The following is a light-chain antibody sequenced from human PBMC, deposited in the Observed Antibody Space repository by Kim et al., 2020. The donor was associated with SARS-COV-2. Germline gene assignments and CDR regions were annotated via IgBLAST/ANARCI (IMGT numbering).Light chain of an antibody. CDR1: NIGGKS. Sequence: APGMTARITCRGNNIGGKSVHWYQPKPGVAPVLGIYYDSDRRSGIPEGFSGTNSGSTATLTNSRVEAGDEADYYYQVWHSSSIGRVFSGGTQLNVL. J-gene: IGLJ3*02. CDR3: QVWHSSSIGRV. CDR2: YDS. V-gene: IGLV3-21*04.